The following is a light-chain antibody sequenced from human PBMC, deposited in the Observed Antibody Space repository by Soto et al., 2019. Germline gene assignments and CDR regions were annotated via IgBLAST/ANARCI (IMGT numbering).Light chain of an antibody. CDR2: DVS. V-gene: IGLV2-14*01. Sequence: QSVLTQPASVSGSPGQSITISCTGTSSDVGGYNYVSWYQQHPGKAPKLMIYDVSNRPSGDSNRFSGSKSGNPASLTISGLQAEDEADYYCSSYTSGSTLRYVFGTGTKLTVL. CDR1: SSDVGGYNY. J-gene: IGLJ1*01. CDR3: SSYTSGSTLRYV.